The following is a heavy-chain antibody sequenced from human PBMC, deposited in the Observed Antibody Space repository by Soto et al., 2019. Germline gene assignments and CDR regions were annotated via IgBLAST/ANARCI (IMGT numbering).Heavy chain of an antibody. J-gene: IGHJ4*02. CDR2: ISSSGSA. D-gene: IGHD2-21*02. CDR1: GFTFSDYF. V-gene: IGHV3-11*05. Sequence: QVQLVESGGILIKPGGSLRLSCAASGFTFSDYFMTWIRQAPGKGLQWVSYISSSGSANYADSVKGRFTTSRDNANNSIDMQMNYLQIEGTAVEYTARDWATRVVTSPYYWGPVTVVTVSS. CDR3: ARDWATRVVTSPYY.